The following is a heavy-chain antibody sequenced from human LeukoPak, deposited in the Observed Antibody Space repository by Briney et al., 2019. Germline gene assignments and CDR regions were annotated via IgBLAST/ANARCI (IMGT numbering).Heavy chain of an antibody. CDR3: ARNIRIARGGSYLYFLYYFDY. CDR2: ITPILGTS. V-gene: IGHV1-69*05. CDR1: GYTFTSYG. J-gene: IGHJ4*02. D-gene: IGHD1-26*01. Sequence: SVKVSCKASGYTFTSYGISWVRQAPGQGLEWMGGITPILGTSNYAQKFQGRVTITTDESTSTAYMELSSLRSEDTAVYYCARNIRIARGGSYLYFLYYFDYWGQGTLVTVSS.